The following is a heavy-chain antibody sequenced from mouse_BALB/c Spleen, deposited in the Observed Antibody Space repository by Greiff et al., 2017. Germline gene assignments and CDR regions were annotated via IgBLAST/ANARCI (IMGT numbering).Heavy chain of an antibody. CDR1: GYSITSDYA. J-gene: IGHJ2*01. D-gene: IGHD1-1*01. CDR2: ISYSGST. V-gene: IGHV3-2*02. Sequence: EVKLMESGPGLVKPSQSLSLTCTVTGYSITSDYAWNWIRQFPGNKLEWMGYISYSGSTSYNPSLKSRISITRDTSKNQFFLQLNSVTTEDTATYYCARFITTVVGYFDYWGQGTTLTVSS. CDR3: ARFITTVVGYFDY.